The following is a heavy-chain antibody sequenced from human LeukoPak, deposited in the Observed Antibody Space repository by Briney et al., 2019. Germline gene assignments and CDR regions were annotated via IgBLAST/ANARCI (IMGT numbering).Heavy chain of an antibody. Sequence: GGSLRLSCAASGFTFSNAWMSWVRQAPGKGLEWVGRIKSKTDGGTTDYAAPVKGRFTISRDDSKNTLYLQMNSLKTEDTAVYYCTTDGAYSGYDPAGYFDYWGQGTLATVSS. CDR2: IKSKTDGGTT. CDR3: TTDGAYSGYDPAGYFDY. V-gene: IGHV3-15*01. J-gene: IGHJ4*02. CDR1: GFTFSNAW. D-gene: IGHD5-12*01.